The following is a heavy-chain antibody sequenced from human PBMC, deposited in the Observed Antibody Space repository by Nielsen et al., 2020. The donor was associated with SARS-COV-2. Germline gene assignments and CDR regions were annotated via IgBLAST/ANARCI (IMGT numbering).Heavy chain of an antibody. CDR3: ARSSRGDSSSSYYYYYYMDV. D-gene: IGHD6-6*01. J-gene: IGHJ6*03. Sequence: VKVSCKASGYTFTSYDINWVRQATGQGLEWMGWMNPNSGNTGYAQKFQGRVTMTRDTSTSTVYMELSSLRSEDTAVYYCARSSRGDSSSSYYYYYYMDVWGKGTTVTVSS. CDR2: MNPNSGNT. CDR1: GYTFTSYD. V-gene: IGHV1-8*01.